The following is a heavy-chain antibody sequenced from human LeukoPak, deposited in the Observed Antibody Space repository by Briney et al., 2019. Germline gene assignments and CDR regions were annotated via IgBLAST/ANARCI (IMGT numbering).Heavy chain of an antibody. Sequence: GGSLRLSCAASGFTFSSYVMSWVRQAPGKGLEWVSDISGGGGTTYYGDYVKGRFTISRDNSKNPLYLQMNSLRAEATAVYYCAKEGNYDFWSGFSYGMDIWGQGTTVSVSS. J-gene: IGHJ6*02. D-gene: IGHD3-3*01. CDR1: GFTFSSYV. CDR2: ISGGGGTT. CDR3: AKEGNYDFWSGFSYGMDI. V-gene: IGHV3-23*01.